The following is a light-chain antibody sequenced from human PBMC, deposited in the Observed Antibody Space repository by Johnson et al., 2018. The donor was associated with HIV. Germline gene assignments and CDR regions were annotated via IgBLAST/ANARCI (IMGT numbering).Light chain of an antibody. V-gene: IGLV1-51*02. CDR2: ESN. CDR1: SSNIGKNS. Sequence: QSVLTQPPSVSAAPGQKVTIPCSGSSSNIGKNSVSWYQQLPGTAPKLLIYESNKRPSGIPDRFSGSKSGTSATLGITGLQTGDEADYYCGTWDTRLSVLYRFGSGTKVTVL. J-gene: IGLJ1*01. CDR3: GTWDTRLSVLYR.